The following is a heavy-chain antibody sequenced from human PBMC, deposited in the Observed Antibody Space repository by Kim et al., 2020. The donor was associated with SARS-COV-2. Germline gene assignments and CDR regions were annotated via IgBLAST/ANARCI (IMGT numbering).Heavy chain of an antibody. D-gene: IGHD1-26*01. J-gene: IGHJ5*02. CDR1: GGSISSYY. CDR2: IYSSGST. V-gene: IGHV4-59*01. Sequence: SETLSLTCTVYGGSISSYYWSWIRQPPGKGLEWIGYIYSSGSTKYNPSLKSRVTMLVDTSKNQFSLKLSSVTAADTAIYYCARYSGNSSRWFDPWGQGTLVTVSS. CDR3: ARYSGNSSRWFDP.